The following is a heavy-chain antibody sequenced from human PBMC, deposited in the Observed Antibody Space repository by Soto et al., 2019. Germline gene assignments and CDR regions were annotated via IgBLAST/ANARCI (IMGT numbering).Heavy chain of an antibody. J-gene: IGHJ4*02. CDR2: ISGSGGTT. D-gene: IGHD6-19*01. V-gene: IGHV3-23*01. Sequence: EVQLLESGGGLVQPGGSLRLSCAASGFTFSNYAIAWVRQAPGKGLEWVSGISGSGGTTYYADSVKGRFTISRDNSKDTLHLQMNRRRAEDTAGYYCAKTPRQWLVYFDYWGQGALVTVSS. CDR1: GFTFSNYA. CDR3: AKTPRQWLVYFDY.